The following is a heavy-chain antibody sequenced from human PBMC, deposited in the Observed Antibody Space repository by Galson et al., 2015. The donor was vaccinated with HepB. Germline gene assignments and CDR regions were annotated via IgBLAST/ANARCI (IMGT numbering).Heavy chain of an antibody. D-gene: IGHD3-3*01. J-gene: IGHJ4*02. CDR2: IKLDGSEI. Sequence: SLRLSCAVSGFRFSKYWMSWVRQAPGKGLEWVANIKLDGSEIHYVDSVKGRFTISRDNARNSLYLQMNSLRVEETAIYYCARDPSDFWSGYYQYYFDFWGQGTLVTVSS. CDR1: GFRFSKYW. CDR3: ARDPSDFWSGYYQYYFDF. V-gene: IGHV3-7*05.